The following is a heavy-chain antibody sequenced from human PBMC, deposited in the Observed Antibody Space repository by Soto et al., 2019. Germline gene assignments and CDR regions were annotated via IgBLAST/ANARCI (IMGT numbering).Heavy chain of an antibody. Sequence: ASVKVSCKASGYTFTSYAMHWVRQAPGQRLEWMGWINAGNGNTKYSQKFQGRVTITRDTSASTAYMELSSLRSEDTAVYYCARDLLQVRVRGYYYYGMDVWGQGTTVTV. J-gene: IGHJ6*02. CDR2: INAGNGNT. D-gene: IGHD3-10*01. CDR1: GYTFTSYA. CDR3: ARDLLQVRVRGYYYYGMDV. V-gene: IGHV1-3*01.